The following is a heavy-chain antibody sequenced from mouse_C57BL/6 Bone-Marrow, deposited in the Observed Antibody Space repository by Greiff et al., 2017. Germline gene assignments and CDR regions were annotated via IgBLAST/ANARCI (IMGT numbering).Heavy chain of an antibody. CDR1: GFTFSSYT. J-gene: IGHJ1*03. V-gene: IGHV5-9*01. Sequence: EVMLVESGGGLVKPGGSLKLSCAASGFTFSSYTMSWVRQTPEKRLQWVAAISGGGGNTYYPDSVKGRFTISRANDKNILYLQMSSLRSEDTALYYCSRQVTTVLATKYFDVWGTGTTVTVSS. CDR3: SRQVTTVLATKYFDV. CDR2: ISGGGGNT. D-gene: IGHD1-1*01.